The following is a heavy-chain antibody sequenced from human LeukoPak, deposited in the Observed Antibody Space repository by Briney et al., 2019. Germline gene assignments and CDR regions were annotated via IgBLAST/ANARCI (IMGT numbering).Heavy chain of an antibody. Sequence: GGSLRLSCAASGFTVSSNYMSWVCEAPGEGLEWVSVIYSGGSTYYADSVTGRFTISRDNSKNTLYFQMNSLRGEDTAGYYCAGDLTNQVVAANYWGQGTLSPSPQ. CDR3: AGDLTNQVVAANY. CDR2: IYSGGST. V-gene: IGHV3-66*01. CDR1: GFTVSSNY. J-gene: IGHJ4*02. D-gene: IGHD2-15*01.